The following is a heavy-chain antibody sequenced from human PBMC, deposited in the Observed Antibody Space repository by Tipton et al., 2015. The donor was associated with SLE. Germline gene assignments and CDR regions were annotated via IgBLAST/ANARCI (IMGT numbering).Heavy chain of an antibody. CDR3: ASLYGDRTDY. D-gene: IGHD4-17*01. Sequence: TLSLTCAVSGYSINSGFYWGWIRQPPGKGLEWIGEINHSGSSDYNPSLRSRVTISIDTSKNQFSLNLTSVTAADTAVYFCASLYGDRTDYWGQGILVTVSS. V-gene: IGHV4-38-2*01. J-gene: IGHJ4*02. CDR2: INHSGSS. CDR1: GYSINSGFY.